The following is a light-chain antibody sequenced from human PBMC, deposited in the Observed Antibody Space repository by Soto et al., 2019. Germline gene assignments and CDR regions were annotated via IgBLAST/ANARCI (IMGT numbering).Light chain of an antibody. Sequence: DIQLTQSPSFLSASVGDRVTITCRASQGISSYLAWYQQKPGKAPKLLIYAASTLQSGVPSRFSGSGSGTEFPLTISTLQPEDFATYYCQQLNTYPFTFGQGTKLEI. CDR1: QGISSY. CDR3: QQLNTYPFT. CDR2: AAS. V-gene: IGKV1-9*01. J-gene: IGKJ2*01.